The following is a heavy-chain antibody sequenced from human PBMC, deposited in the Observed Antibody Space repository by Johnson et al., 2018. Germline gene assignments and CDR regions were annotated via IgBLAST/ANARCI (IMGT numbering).Heavy chain of an antibody. CDR2: LSFDGSKK. V-gene: IGHV3-30*18. D-gene: IGHD1-7*01. Sequence: QVQLVQSGGGVVHPGTSLRLSCAASGFSFSNYAMHWVRQAPGKGLECVAVLSFDGSKKFYADSVKGRFTLSKDNSEKTLYLQRNRRRTEDTAVYYCAKGGRRNYEDIYEYFQDWGQGTLVTVSS. J-gene: IGHJ1*01. CDR1: GFSFSNYA. CDR3: AKGGRRNYEDIYEYFQD.